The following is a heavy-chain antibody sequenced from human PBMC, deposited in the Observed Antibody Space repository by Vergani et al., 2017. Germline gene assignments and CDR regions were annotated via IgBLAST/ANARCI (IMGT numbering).Heavy chain of an antibody. CDR2: IYYSGST. D-gene: IGHD3-22*01. CDR1: GGSISSYY. V-gene: IGHV4-59*01. CDR3: ARGRRFYDSSGYSYGFDY. J-gene: IGHJ4*02. Sequence: QVQLQESGPGLVKPSETLSLTCTVSGGSISSYYWSWIRQPPGKGLEWIGYIYYSGSTNYNPSLKSRVTISVDTSKNQFSLKLSSVTAADTAVYYCARGRRFYDSSGYSYGFDYWGQGTLVTVSS.